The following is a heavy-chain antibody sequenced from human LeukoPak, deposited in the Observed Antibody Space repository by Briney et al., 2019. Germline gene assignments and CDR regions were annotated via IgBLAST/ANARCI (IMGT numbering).Heavy chain of an antibody. CDR3: ARFRAWGSYVDV. CDR1: GASVTNYD. V-gene: IGHV4-59*02. CDR2: IYYSGST. D-gene: IGHD7-27*01. Sequence: SETLSLTCTVSGASVTNYDWSWIRQPPGKGLEWIGYIYYSGSTNYNPSLKSRVTISVDTSKNQFSLKLSSVTAADTAIYYCARFRAWGSYVDVWGQGTMVTVSS. J-gene: IGHJ3*01.